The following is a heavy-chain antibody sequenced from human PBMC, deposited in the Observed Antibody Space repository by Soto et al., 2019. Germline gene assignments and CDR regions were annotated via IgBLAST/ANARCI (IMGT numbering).Heavy chain of an antibody. CDR3: ASRSGQLPYYFDD. CDR1: GYTFTNYG. Sequence: ASVKVSCKASGYTFTNYGISWVRQAPGQGLEWMGWISAYKGNTNYAQKFQGRVTMTTDTSTSTAYMELRSLRTDDTAVYYCASRSGQLPYYFDDWGQGTLVTVAS. J-gene: IGHJ4*02. V-gene: IGHV1-18*01. CDR2: ISAYKGNT. D-gene: IGHD6-6*01.